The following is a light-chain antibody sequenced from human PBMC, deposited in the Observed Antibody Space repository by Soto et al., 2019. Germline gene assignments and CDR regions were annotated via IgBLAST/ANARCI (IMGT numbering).Light chain of an antibody. CDR2: AAS. Sequence: DIQMTQSPSSLSASVGDRVTITCPASQSISSYLNWYQQKPGKAPKLLIYAASSLQSGVPSRFSGSGSGTDFTLTISSLQPEDFATYYCQQSYSTPPTFGQGTKV. CDR3: QQSYSTPPT. V-gene: IGKV1-39*01. CDR1: QSISSY. J-gene: IGKJ1*01.